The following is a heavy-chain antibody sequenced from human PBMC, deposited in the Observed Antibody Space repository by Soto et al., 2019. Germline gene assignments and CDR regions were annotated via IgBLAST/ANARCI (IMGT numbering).Heavy chain of an antibody. V-gene: IGHV1-69*02. CDR3: ARPVVNDLDADSSAFDI. Sequence: QVQLVQSGAEVKEPGSSVKVSCKVSGGTFSSQTINWVRQVPGQGLEWMGSVIPIIGEGKYAQSFLGRVTITADRSTSTAYMELSSLRSEDTAVYYCARPVVNDLDADSSAFDIWGQGTMVTVSS. J-gene: IGHJ3*02. CDR2: VIPIIGEG. D-gene: IGHD1-1*01. CDR1: GGTFSSQT.